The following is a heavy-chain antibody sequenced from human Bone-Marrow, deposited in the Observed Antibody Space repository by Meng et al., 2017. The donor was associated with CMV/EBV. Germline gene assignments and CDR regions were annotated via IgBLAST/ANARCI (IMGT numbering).Heavy chain of an antibody. CDR1: GYTLTELS. CDR2: FDPEDGET. J-gene: IGHJ4*02. Sequence: ASVKVYCKVSGYTLTELSMHWVRQAPGKGLEWMGGFDPEDGETIYAQKFQGRVTMTEDTSTDTAYMELSSLRSEDTAVYYCATPLTGTTVSDYWGQGTLVTVSS. D-gene: IGHD1-7*01. CDR3: ATPLTGTTVSDY. V-gene: IGHV1-24*01.